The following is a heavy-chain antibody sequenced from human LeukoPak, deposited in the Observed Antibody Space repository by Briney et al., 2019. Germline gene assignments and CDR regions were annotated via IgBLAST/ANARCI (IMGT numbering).Heavy chain of an antibody. Sequence: SETLSLTCTVSGGSISSRSYYWGWIRQPPGKGLEFIGTIDYSGTTDYHPSLESRVTILIDTSKNQFSLKVNSMTAADTAVYYCARGTRPFDYWGQGILVTVSS. V-gene: IGHV4-39*07. J-gene: IGHJ4*02. CDR3: ARGTRPFDY. CDR1: GGSISSRSYY. CDR2: IDYSGTT.